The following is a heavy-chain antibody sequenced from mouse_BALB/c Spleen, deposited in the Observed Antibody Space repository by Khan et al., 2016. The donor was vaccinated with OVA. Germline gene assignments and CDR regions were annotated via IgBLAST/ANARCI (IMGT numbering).Heavy chain of an antibody. CDR1: GYTFSSYW. Sequence: VQLQESGADLMKPGASVKISCKVAGYTFSSYWIEWIKQRPGHGLEWIGEILPGSGSTNCNEKFKGKATFTADTSSNTAYMQLSSPTSEDSAVYYCARVNSGNRNYFDYWGQGTTLTVSS. CDR2: ILPGSGST. J-gene: IGHJ2*01. D-gene: IGHD1-1*01. CDR3: ARVNSGNRNYFDY. V-gene: IGHV1-9*01.